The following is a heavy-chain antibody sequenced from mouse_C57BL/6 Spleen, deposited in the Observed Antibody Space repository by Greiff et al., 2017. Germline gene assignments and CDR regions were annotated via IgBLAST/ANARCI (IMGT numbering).Heavy chain of an antibody. CDR2: ISGGGGNT. J-gene: IGHJ1*03. V-gene: IGHV5-9*01. CDR1: GFTFSSYT. Sequence: EVMLVESGGGLVKPGGSLKLSCAASGFTFSSYTMSWVRQTPEKRLEWVATISGGGGNTYYPDSVKGRFTISRDNAKNTLYLQMSSLGSEDTALYYCARQGYYGYFDVWGTGTTVTVSS. CDR3: ARQGYYGYFDV.